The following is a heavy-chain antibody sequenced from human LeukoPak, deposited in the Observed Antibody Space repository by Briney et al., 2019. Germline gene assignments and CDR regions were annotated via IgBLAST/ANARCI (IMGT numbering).Heavy chain of an antibody. CDR3: TTPPNYLDL. CDR1: GFTFTNAL. Sequence: GGSLRLSCAASGFTFTNALMSWVRQAPGKGLEWVGRIKSKIDSGTTDYAAPVNGRFTISRDDSKNTLYLQMNSLKTEDTAIYYCTTPPNYLDLWGRGTLVTVSS. CDR2: IKSKIDSGTT. V-gene: IGHV3-15*01. J-gene: IGHJ2*01.